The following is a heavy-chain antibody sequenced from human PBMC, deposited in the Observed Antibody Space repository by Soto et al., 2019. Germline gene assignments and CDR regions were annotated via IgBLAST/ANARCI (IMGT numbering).Heavy chain of an antibody. Sequence: QVQLVQSGAEVKKPGSSVKVSCKASGGTFNNYVVNWVRQAPGQGLEWMGGILPIFATSNYAQKLQGRVTITADKSTSTAYLELTSLISEDTAVYYCAGRCDSTTCLGHFDYWGQGTLVTVAS. J-gene: IGHJ4*02. CDR1: GGTFNNYV. CDR3: AGRCDSTTCLGHFDY. D-gene: IGHD2-2*01. V-gene: IGHV1-69*06. CDR2: ILPIFATS.